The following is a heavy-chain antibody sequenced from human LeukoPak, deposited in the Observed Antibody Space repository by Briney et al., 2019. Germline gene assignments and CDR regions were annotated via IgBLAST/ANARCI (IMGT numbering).Heavy chain of an antibody. Sequence: SETLSLTCTVSGGSISSYYWSWIRQSPGKGLEWIAYIHYSGTTKYNPSLKSRVTISVDTSKNQFSLKLSSVTAADTAVYYCARERELLPFDYWGQGTPVTVSS. J-gene: IGHJ4*02. D-gene: IGHD1-26*01. CDR3: ARERELLPFDY. CDR1: GGSISSYY. CDR2: IHYSGTT. V-gene: IGHV4-59*12.